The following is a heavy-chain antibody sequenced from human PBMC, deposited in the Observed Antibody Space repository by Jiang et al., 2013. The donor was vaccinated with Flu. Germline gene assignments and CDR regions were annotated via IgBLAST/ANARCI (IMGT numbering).Heavy chain of an antibody. V-gene: IGHV3-21*01. D-gene: IGHD6-19*01. CDR3: ARDLGSGWYSG. Sequence: SSISSSSSYIYYADSVKGRFTISRDNAKNSLYLQMNSLRAEDTAVYYCARDLGSGWYSGWGQGTLVTVSS. J-gene: IGHJ4*02. CDR2: ISSSSSYI.